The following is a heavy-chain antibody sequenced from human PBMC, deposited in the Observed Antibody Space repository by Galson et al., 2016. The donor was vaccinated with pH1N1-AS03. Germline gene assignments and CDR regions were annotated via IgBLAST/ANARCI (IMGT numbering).Heavy chain of an antibody. Sequence: SLRLSCAVSKSIFSKYQMSWVRQAPGKGLEWVSTFAGSAEKTYYADSVKGRFTISKDNSKNTLYLQMNTLRAEDTALYYCTTVAGTYYNGAYWGQGTLVTVSS. D-gene: IGHD3-10*01. CDR1: KSIFSKYQ. J-gene: IGHJ4*02. CDR3: TTVAGTYYNGAY. CDR2: FAGSAEKT. V-gene: IGHV3-23*01.